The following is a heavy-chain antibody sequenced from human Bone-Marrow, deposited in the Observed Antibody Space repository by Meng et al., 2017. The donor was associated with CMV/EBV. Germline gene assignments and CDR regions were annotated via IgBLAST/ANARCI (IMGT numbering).Heavy chain of an antibody. Sequence: GGSLRLSCAASEFTFSSYGMHWVRQAPGKGLEWVAFIRNDGSNEYYADSVKGRFTISRDNAKNSLYLQMNSLRAEDTAVYYCARSRSYYDFWSGSDAFDIWGQGTMVTVSS. CDR1: EFTFSSYG. J-gene: IGHJ3*02. D-gene: IGHD3-3*01. V-gene: IGHV3-30*02. CDR3: ARSRSYYDFWSGSDAFDI. CDR2: IRNDGSNE.